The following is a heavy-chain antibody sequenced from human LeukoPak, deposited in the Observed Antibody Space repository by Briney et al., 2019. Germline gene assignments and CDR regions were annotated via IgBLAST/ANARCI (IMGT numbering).Heavy chain of an antibody. V-gene: IGHV3-23*01. CDR2: ISGSGGST. J-gene: IGHJ3*02. Sequence: GSLRLSCAASGFTFSSHAMSWVRQAPGKGLEWVSAISGSGGSTYYADSVKGRFTISRDNAKNSLYLQMNSLRAEDTAVYYCARVAVVGAFDIWGQGTMVTVSS. CDR1: GFTFSSHA. CDR3: ARVAVVGAFDI. D-gene: IGHD2-15*01.